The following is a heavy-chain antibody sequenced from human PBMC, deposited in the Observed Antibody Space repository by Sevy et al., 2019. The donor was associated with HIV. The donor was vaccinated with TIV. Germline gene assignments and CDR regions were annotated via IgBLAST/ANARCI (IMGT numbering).Heavy chain of an antibody. D-gene: IGHD3-16*01. J-gene: IGHJ4*02. V-gene: IGHV1-58*01. CDR3: AIDVWGADSSIHFPY. CDR1: GFIFLTSA. Sequence: ASVKVSCKASGFIFLTSAVQWVRQARDQRLEWIGGIVVASDSTTYAEGFQERLTISKDMSTDTVYMHLSSLTSDDTATCFCAIDVWGADSSIHFPYWGQGTLVTVSS. CDR2: IVVASDST.